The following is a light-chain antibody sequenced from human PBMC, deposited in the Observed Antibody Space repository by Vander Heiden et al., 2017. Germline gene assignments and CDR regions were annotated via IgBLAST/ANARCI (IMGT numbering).Light chain of an antibody. V-gene: IGKV3-11*01. CDR1: QSVSSY. Sequence: EIVLTQSPATLSLSPGERATLSCRASQSVSSYLAWYQQKPGQAPRLLIYDASNRATGIPARFSGSGSGTDFTLTSSSLEPEDSAVYYFQQRSNWLFGHGTKVDIK. CDR2: DAS. J-gene: IGKJ3*01. CDR3: QQRSNWL.